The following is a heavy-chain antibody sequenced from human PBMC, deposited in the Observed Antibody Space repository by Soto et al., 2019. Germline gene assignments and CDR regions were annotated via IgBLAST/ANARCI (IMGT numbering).Heavy chain of an antibody. Sequence: EVQLLESGGGLVQPGGSLSLSCAASGFTFSNYAMTWVRQAPGKGLEWVSVITGSGGGTYFVDSVKGRFTISRDKSKNTVYLQMNSLRAEDTAVYYCAKRPLTAAGLDYWGQGTLVTVSS. D-gene: IGHD6-13*01. J-gene: IGHJ4*02. V-gene: IGHV3-23*01. CDR3: AKRPLTAAGLDY. CDR1: GFTFSNYA. CDR2: ITGSGGGT.